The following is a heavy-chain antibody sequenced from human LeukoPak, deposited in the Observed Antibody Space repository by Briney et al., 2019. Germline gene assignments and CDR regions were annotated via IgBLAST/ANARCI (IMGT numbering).Heavy chain of an antibody. Sequence: PGGSLRLSCAASGFTFSSYGMHWVRQAPGKGLEWVAVISYDGSNKYYADSVKGRFTISRDNSKNTLYLQMNSLRAEDTAVYYCAKEIYSSSFDYWGQGTLVTVSS. V-gene: IGHV3-30*18. D-gene: IGHD6-13*01. J-gene: IGHJ4*02. CDR3: AKEIYSSSFDY. CDR1: GFTFSSYG. CDR2: ISYDGSNK.